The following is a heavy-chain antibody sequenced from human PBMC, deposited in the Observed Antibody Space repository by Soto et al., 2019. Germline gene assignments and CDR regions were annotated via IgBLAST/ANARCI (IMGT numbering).Heavy chain of an antibody. D-gene: IGHD2-21*01. Sequence: PSETLSLTCAVSGGSISSGGYSWSWIRQPPGKGLELIGYIYHSASTYYNPSLKSRVTISVDRSKNQLSLKLSSVTAADTAVYYCAYSFDYWGRGTLVTVSS. CDR2: IYHSAST. J-gene: IGHJ4*02. CDR1: GGSISSGGYS. V-gene: IGHV4-30-2*01. CDR3: AYSFDY.